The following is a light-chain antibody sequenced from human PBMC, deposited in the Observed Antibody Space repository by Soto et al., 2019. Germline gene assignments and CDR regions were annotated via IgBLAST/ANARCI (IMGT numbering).Light chain of an antibody. Sequence: QSVLTQPPSASGTPGQRVTISCSGSSSNIGRNTVKWYRQLPGTAPKLLIGSSDQRPSGVPDRFSGSQSGTSASLAISRRQSVDDADYLWAGWDASLHAWAFGEWTKLTVI. CDR1: SSNIGRNT. J-gene: IGLJ3*02. V-gene: IGLV1-44*01. CDR2: SSD. CDR3: AGWDASLHAWA.